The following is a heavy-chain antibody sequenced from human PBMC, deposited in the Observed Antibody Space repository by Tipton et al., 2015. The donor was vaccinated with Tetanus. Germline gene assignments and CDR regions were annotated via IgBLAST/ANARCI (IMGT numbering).Heavy chain of an antibody. CDR3: ARRSRDGHTWDNCDI. D-gene: IGHD5-24*01. V-gene: IGHV5-51*01. Sequence: QLVQSGAELKKPGESLRISCKGSGYRFTSQWIGWVRQMPGEGLEWMGIIYPGDSDTRISPSFEGQVTMSADKSINTAYLYWSSLKASDTAMYYCARRSRDGHTWDNCDIWGQGTMVTVSS. CDR2: IYPGDSDT. J-gene: IGHJ3*02. CDR1: GYRFTSQW.